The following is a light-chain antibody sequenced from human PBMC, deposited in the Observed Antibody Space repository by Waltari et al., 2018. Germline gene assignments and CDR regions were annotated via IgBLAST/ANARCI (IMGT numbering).Light chain of an antibody. CDR2: HAS. Sequence: TVVTQSPGTLSVSPEERATLSGRPSPSIGNSLAWYQQKPGQSPRLLIYHASTRATGIPARFSGSGSETEFTLTISSLQSEDSAVYYCQQYNNWPPGTFGQGTRVEV. V-gene: IGKV3D-15*01. CDR3: QQYNNWPPGT. CDR1: PSIGNS. J-gene: IGKJ1*01.